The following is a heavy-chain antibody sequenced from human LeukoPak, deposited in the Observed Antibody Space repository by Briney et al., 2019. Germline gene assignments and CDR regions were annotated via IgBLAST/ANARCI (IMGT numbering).Heavy chain of an antibody. Sequence: SETLSLACAVYGGSFSRYYWSWIRQPPGKGLEWIGEINHSGSTNYNPSLKSRVTISVDTSKNQFSLKLSSVTAADTAVYYCARGYPFYYDSSVYYQSTYYYYMDVWGKGTTVTVSS. CDR1: GGSFSRYY. V-gene: IGHV4-34*01. D-gene: IGHD3-22*01. CDR3: ARGYPFYYDSSVYYQSTYYYYMDV. CDR2: INHSGST. J-gene: IGHJ6*03.